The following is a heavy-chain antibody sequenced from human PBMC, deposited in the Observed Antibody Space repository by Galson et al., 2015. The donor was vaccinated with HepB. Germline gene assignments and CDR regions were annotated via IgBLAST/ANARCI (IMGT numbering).Heavy chain of an antibody. CDR2: INSYNGNT. CDR1: GYKLTDYG. J-gene: IGHJ5*02. Sequence: SVKVSCKASGYKLTDYGINWVRQAPGQGLEWMGWINSYNGNTNYAQKFQGRVTMTTDTSTSTAYMELRSLTSDDTAVYYCARDHVMSTRNWFGPWGQGTLVAVSS. V-gene: IGHV1-18*01. CDR3: ARDHVMSTRNWFGP. D-gene: IGHD2-2*01.